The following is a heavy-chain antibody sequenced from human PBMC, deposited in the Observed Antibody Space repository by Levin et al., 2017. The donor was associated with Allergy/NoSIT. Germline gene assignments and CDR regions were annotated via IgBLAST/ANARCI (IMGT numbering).Heavy chain of an antibody. CDR3: AKGLVVQGVFDAFDI. J-gene: IGHJ3*02. V-gene: IGHV3-30*18. CDR2: ISYDGSNK. Sequence: GGSLRLSCAASGFTFSSYGMHWVRQAPGKGLEWVAVISYDGSNKYYADSVKGRFTISRDNSKNTLYLQMNSLRAEDTAVYYCAKGLVVQGVFDAFDIWGQGTMVTVSS. D-gene: IGHD3-10*01. CDR1: GFTFSSYG.